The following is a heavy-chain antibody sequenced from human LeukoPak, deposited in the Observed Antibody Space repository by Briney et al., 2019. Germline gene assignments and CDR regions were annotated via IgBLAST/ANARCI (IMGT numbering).Heavy chain of an antibody. V-gene: IGHV3-30*18. D-gene: IGHD1-7*01. CDR3: VKDPNYFYVFDY. CDR2: ISYDGSNK. Sequence: PGGSLRLSCAASGFTFSSYGMHWVRQAPGKGLEWVAVISYDGSNKYYADSVKGRFTISRDNSKNTLYLQMNSLRAEDTAVYYCVKDPNYFYVFDYWGQGTLVTVSS. CDR1: GFTFSSYG. J-gene: IGHJ4*02.